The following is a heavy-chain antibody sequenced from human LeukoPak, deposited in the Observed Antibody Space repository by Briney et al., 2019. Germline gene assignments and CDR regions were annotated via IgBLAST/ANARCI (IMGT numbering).Heavy chain of an antibody. J-gene: IGHJ5*02. CDR2: IYYSGST. CDR1: GGSISSSSYY. V-gene: IGHV4-39*07. CDR3: ARDLGESIWVSYNWFDP. Sequence: SETLSLTCTVSGGSISSSSYYWGWIRQPPGKGLEWIGSIYYSGSTYYNPSLKSRVTISVDTSKNQFSLKLSSVTAADTAVYYCARDLGESIWVSYNWFDPWGQGTLVTVSS. D-gene: IGHD3-16*01.